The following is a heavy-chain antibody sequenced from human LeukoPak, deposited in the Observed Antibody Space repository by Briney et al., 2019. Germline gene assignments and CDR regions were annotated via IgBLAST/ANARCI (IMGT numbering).Heavy chain of an antibody. V-gene: IGHV4-38-2*02. CDR2: IYHSGST. CDR3: ARAVAGTYY. Sequence: PSETLSLTCTVSGYSISSGYYWGWIRQPPGKGLEWIGEIYHSGSTNYNPSLKSRVTISVDKSKNQFSLKLSSVTAADTAVYYCARAVAGTYYWGLGTLVTVSS. D-gene: IGHD6-19*01. J-gene: IGHJ4*02. CDR1: GYSISSGYY.